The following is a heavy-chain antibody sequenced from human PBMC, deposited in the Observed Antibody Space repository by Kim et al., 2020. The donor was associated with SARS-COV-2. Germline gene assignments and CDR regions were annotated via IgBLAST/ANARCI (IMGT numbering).Heavy chain of an antibody. V-gene: IGHV4-34*01. CDR2: INQSGST. D-gene: IGHD3-3*01. J-gene: IGHJ6*03. Sequence: SETLSLTCADFGGSFSDFSWTWIRQSSEKGLEWIGEINQSGSTNYNPSLKSRVTISLDTSKNQFFLKVTSVTAADTAIYYCARGRVGVVPSPVLGLGPFWKYHYMDVWGKGATVIVS. CDR1: GGSFSDFS. CDR3: ARGRVGVVPSPVLGLGPFWKYHYMDV.